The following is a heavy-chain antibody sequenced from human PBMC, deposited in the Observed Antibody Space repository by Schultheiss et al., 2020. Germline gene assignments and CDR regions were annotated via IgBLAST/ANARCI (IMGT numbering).Heavy chain of an antibody. D-gene: IGHD3-10*01. CDR2: IYHSGST. CDR1: GGSISSSNW. CDR3: ARVNYYGSGSYAAYGMDV. V-gene: IGHV4-4*02. J-gene: IGHJ6*02. Sequence: SETLSLTCAVSGGSISSSNWWSWVRQPPGKGLEWIGEIYHSGSTNYNPSLKSRVTISVDKSKNQFSLKLSSVTAADTAVYYCARVNYYGSGSYAAYGMDVWGQGTTVTVSS.